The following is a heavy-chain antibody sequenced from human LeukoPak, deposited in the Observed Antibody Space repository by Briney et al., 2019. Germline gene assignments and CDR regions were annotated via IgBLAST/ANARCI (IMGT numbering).Heavy chain of an antibody. CDR2: IRYDGSNK. J-gene: IGHJ4*02. D-gene: IGHD6-19*01. V-gene: IGHV3-30*02. Sequence: GESLRLSCAASGFTFSSYGMHWVRQAPGKGLEWVAFIRYDGSNKYYADSVKGRFTISRDNSKNTLYLQMNSLRAEDTAVYYCAKEGRIAVAGLDYWGQGTLVTVSS. CDR1: GFTFSSYG. CDR3: AKEGRIAVAGLDY.